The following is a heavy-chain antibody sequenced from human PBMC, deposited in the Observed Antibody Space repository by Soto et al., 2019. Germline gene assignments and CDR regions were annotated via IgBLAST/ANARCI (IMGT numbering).Heavy chain of an antibody. J-gene: IGHJ6*02. D-gene: IGHD5-12*01. V-gene: IGHV6-1*01. CDR3: ARGGGMDIVASWYYGMDV. CDR2: TYYRSKWYN. Sequence: QVQLQQSGPGLVKPSQTLSLTCAISGDSVSSNSAAWNWIRQSPSRGLEWLGRTYYRSKWYNDYAVSVKSRITINPDTSKHQFSLQLNSVTPEDTAVYYCARGGGMDIVASWYYGMDVWGQGTTVTVSS. CDR1: GDSVSSNSAA.